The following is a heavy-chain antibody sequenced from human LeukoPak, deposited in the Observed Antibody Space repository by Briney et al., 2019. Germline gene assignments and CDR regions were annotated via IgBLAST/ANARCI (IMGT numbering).Heavy chain of an antibody. D-gene: IGHD1-26*01. V-gene: IGHV3-48*04. Sequence: GGSLRLSCAASGFTFNTYSVNWVLQAPGKGLEWLSYISGSSTTIYYADSEKGRFTISRDNAKNSLYLQMNSLRAEDTAVYYCARSGSYGGFDYWGQGTLVTVSS. CDR1: GFTFNTYS. J-gene: IGHJ4*02. CDR3: ARSGSYGGFDY. CDR2: ISGSSTTI.